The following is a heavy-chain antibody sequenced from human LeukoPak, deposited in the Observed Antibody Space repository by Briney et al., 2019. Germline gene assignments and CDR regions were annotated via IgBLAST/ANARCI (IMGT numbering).Heavy chain of an antibody. D-gene: IGHD2-2*02. Sequence: SETLSLTCTVSGGSISSYYWSWIRQPPGKGLEWIGYIYTSGSTNYNPSLKSRVTTSVDTSRNQFSLKLSSVTAADTAVYYCARLGYCSSTSCYSPYFDYWGQGTLVTVSS. CDR3: ARLGYCSSTSCYSPYFDY. CDR1: GGSISSYY. J-gene: IGHJ4*02. CDR2: IYTSGST. V-gene: IGHV4-4*09.